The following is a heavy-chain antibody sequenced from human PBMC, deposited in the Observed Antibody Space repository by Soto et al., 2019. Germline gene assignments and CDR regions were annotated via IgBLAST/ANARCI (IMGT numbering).Heavy chain of an antibody. D-gene: IGHD3-16*01. Sequence: QVQLQESGPGLVKPSETLSLTCTVSGGSISSYYWSWIRRPPGKGLEWIGYIYYSGHTNYNPSLKSRLTISVDTSKNQFSLKLSSVTAADTAVYYCARHPPYSAFDYWGQGTLVTVSS. CDR1: GGSISSYY. CDR3: ARHPPYSAFDY. CDR2: IYYSGHT. V-gene: IGHV4-59*08. J-gene: IGHJ4*02.